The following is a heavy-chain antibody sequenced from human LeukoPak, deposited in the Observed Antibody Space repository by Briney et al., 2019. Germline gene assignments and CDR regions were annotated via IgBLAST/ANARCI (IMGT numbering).Heavy chain of an antibody. V-gene: IGHV3-33*01. D-gene: IGHD2/OR15-2a*01. CDR3: AREGPRGNSQFDY. CDR2: IWYDGSNK. Sequence: GGSLRLSCAASGFTFSSYGMHWVRQAPGKGLEWVALIWYDGSNKYYTDSVKGRLTISRDNSKNTLYLQMYSLRAEDTAIYYCAREGPRGNSQFDYWGQGTLVTVSS. CDR1: GFTFSSYG. J-gene: IGHJ4*02.